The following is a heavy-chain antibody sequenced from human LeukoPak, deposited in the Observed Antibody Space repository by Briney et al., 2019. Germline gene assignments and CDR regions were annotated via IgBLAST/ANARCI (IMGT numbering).Heavy chain of an antibody. V-gene: IGHV3-74*01. D-gene: IGHD3-9*01. CDR3: AREGDYDILTGYPVVPYGMDV. CDR1: GFTFSSYW. CDR2: ISSDGTST. J-gene: IGHJ6*02. Sequence: GGSLRLSCAASGFTFSSYWMHWVRQAPGKGLVWVSRISSDGTSTSYADSVKGRFTISRDNAKNSLYLQMNSLRDEDTAVYYCAREGDYDILTGYPVVPYGMDVWGQGTTVTVSS.